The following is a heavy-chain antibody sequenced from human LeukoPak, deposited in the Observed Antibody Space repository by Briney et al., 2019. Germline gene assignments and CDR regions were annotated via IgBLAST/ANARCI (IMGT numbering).Heavy chain of an antibody. V-gene: IGHV3-48*01. Sequence: PGGSLRLSCAASGFTFSSYSMNWVRQAPGKGLEWVSYISSSSSTIYYADSVKGRFTISRDNAKNSLYLQMNSLRAEDTAVYYCAKFVSASLEWLLSGDYWGQGTLVTVSS. CDR3: AKFVSASLEWLLSGDY. J-gene: IGHJ4*02. CDR2: ISSSSSTI. CDR1: GFTFSSYS. D-gene: IGHD3-3*01.